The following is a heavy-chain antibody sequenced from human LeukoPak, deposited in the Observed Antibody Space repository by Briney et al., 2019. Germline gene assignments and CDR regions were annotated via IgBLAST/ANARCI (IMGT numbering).Heavy chain of an antibody. Sequence: ASETLSLTCAVYGGSLSGYYWSWIRQPPGKGLEWIGEINHSGSTNYNPSLKSRVTMSVDTSKNQFSLKLSSVTAADTAVYYCASLRMVRGGHDYWGQGTLVTVSS. V-gene: IGHV4-34*01. J-gene: IGHJ4*02. CDR1: GGSLSGYY. D-gene: IGHD3-10*01. CDR2: INHSGST. CDR3: ASLRMVRGGHDY.